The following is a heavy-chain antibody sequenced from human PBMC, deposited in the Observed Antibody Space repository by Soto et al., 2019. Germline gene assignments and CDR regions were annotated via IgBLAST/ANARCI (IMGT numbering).Heavy chain of an antibody. CDR3: ARGRDRWFDP. CDR1: GDSITSGDFY. V-gene: IGHV4-30-4*01. J-gene: IGHJ5*02. Sequence: QVQLQASGPGLVKPSQTLSLTCTVSGDSITSGDFYWKWVRQPPGQGLEWIGYIYHSGSTYYSPSLTSRVTMSVDTAKYQYALKLSSVTSADTAVYYCARGRDRWFDPWGQGTLATVAS. CDR2: IYHSGST.